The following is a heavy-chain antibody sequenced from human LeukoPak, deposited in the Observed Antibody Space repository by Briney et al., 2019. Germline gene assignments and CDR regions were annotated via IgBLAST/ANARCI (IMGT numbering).Heavy chain of an antibody. CDR2: ISSGSSTI. J-gene: IGHJ4*02. CDR1: GFIFSSYT. Sequence: GGSLRLSCAASGFIFSSYTMNWVRQAPGKGLEWVSYISSGSSTIYYADSVKGRFTISRDNAKNSLYLQMNSLRGEDTAVYYCARYYDGSGYFANWGQGTLVTVSS. CDR3: ARYYDGSGYFAN. D-gene: IGHD3-22*01. V-gene: IGHV3-48*01.